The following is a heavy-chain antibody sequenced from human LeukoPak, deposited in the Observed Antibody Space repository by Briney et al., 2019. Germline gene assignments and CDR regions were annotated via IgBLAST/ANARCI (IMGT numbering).Heavy chain of an antibody. D-gene: IGHD3-10*01. CDR1: GGSISSYY. J-gene: IGHJ4*02. CDR2: IYYSGST. V-gene: IGHV4-59*01. CDR3: ARDLYGSGSYLGY. Sequence: SETLSLTCTVSGGSISSYYWSWIRQPPGKGLEWIGYIYYSGSTNYNPSLKSRVTISVDTSKNQFSLKLSSVTAADTAVYYCARDLYGSGSYLGYWGQGTLVTVPS.